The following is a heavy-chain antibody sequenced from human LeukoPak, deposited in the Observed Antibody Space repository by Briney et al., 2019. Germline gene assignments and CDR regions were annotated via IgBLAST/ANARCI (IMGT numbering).Heavy chain of an antibody. D-gene: IGHD1-14*01. V-gene: IGHV3-23*01. CDR3: AKDHTWEPTPFYFSY. CDR1: GFTFNNYV. J-gene: IGHJ4*02. Sequence: GGSLRLSCEASGFTFNNYVMSWVRQAPGRGLEWVSGVSGTGATYYADSVKGRFTISRDNSKSTIYLQMNGLRAEDTAVYFCAKDHTWEPTPFYFSYWAREPWSPSPQ. CDR2: VSGTGAT.